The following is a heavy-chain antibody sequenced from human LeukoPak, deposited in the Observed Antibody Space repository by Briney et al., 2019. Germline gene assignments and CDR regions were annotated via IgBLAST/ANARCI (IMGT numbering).Heavy chain of an antibody. CDR2: VYYSWST. Sequence: SEALSLTCTVSVGSISTYYWSWIRQPPGKGLEYIGYVYYSWSTNYKSSLQSRVTISVDTSKNQFSLKLRSVTAADTAVYYCARVWNYYGSGNYIITYAFDIWGHGTMVTVSS. V-gene: IGHV4-59*01. J-gene: IGHJ3*02. D-gene: IGHD3-10*01. CDR1: VGSISTYY. CDR3: ARVWNYYGSGNYIITYAFDI.